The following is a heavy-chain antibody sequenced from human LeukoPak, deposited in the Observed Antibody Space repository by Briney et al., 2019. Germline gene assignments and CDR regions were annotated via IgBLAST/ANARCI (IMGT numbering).Heavy chain of an antibody. CDR1: GFTFSSYA. CDR2: ISGSGGST. Sequence: GGSLRLSCAASGFTFSSYAMKWVRQAPGKGLEWVSAISGSGGSTYHADSVKGPFTLSRANSKNTLYLQMNSLRAEDTAVYYCVKADSGYDLLFDYWGQGTLVTVSS. CDR3: VKADSGYDLLFDY. J-gene: IGHJ4*02. V-gene: IGHV3-23*01. D-gene: IGHD5-12*01.